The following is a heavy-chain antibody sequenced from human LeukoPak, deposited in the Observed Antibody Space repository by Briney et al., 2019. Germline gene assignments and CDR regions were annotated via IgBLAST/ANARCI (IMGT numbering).Heavy chain of an antibody. J-gene: IGHJ4*02. CDR2: INPNSGGT. Sequence: ASVKVSCKASGYTFTGYYMHWVRQAPGQGLEWMGRINPNSGGTNYAQKFQGRVTITADESTSTAYMELSSLRSEDTAVYYCARDIAAAGLGNFDYWGQGTLVTVSS. CDR1: GYTFTGYY. D-gene: IGHD6-13*01. CDR3: ARDIAAAGLGNFDY. V-gene: IGHV1-2*06.